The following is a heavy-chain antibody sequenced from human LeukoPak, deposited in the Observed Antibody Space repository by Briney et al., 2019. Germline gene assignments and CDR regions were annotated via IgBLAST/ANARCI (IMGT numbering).Heavy chain of an antibody. CDR1: GLTFSDSD. CDR2: ITTKGTNYAT. J-gene: IGHJ4*02. V-gene: IGHV3-73*01. Sequence: GGSLRLSCAASGLTFSDSDIHWVRQASGKGLEWVARITTKGTNYATAYAASVKGRFTISRHDSENTAYLQMNSLKSEDTALYYCTTYRSGHYWGQGTQVTVSS. CDR3: TTYRSGHY. D-gene: IGHD6-19*01.